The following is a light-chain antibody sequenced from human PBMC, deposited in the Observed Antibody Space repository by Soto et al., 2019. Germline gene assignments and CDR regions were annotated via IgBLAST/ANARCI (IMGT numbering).Light chain of an antibody. CDR2: ATS. V-gene: IGKV1-39*01. CDR1: QSIRIY. J-gene: IGKJ1*01. Sequence: DIQMTQSPSSLSASVGDRVTITCRASQSIRIYLNWYQQKPGKAPKVLISATSNLQSGVPSRFSGSGSGTDFTLTISSLPPEDCGTYYCQQSYSTPRTFGPGTKVEIK. CDR3: QQSYSTPRT.